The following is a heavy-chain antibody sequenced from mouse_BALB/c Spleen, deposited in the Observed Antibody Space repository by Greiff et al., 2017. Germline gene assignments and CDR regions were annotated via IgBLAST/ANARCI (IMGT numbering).Heavy chain of an antibody. V-gene: IGHV1S34*01. Sequence: LVKTGASVKISCKASGYSFTGYYMHWVKQSHGKSLEWIGYISCYNGATSYNQKFKGKATFTVYTSSSTAYMQFNSLTSEDSAVYYCTRVDYYGSSPDYWGEGTTLTVSS. D-gene: IGHD1-1*01. CDR2: ISCYNGAT. CDR1: GYSFTGYY. J-gene: IGHJ2*01. CDR3: TRVDYYGSSPDY.